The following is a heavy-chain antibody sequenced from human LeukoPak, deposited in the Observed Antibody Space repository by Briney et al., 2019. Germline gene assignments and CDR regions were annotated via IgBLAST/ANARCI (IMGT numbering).Heavy chain of an antibody. Sequence: PGGPLSLSCAASGFTFSHYWMSWVRQAPGKGLERVASIKQDGSQKYYGDSVKGRFTISRDNAKNSLYLQMNSLRAEDTAFYYCAKDDNSWSLDYWGQGTLVTVSS. J-gene: IGHJ4*02. D-gene: IGHD6-13*01. V-gene: IGHV3-7*01. CDR2: IKQDGSQK. CDR3: AKDDNSWSLDY. CDR1: GFTFSHYW.